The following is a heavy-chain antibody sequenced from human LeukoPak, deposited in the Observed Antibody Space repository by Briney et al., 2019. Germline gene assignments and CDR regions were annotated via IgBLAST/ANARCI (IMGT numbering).Heavy chain of an antibody. D-gene: IGHD5-18*01. CDR3: AKDISRWGSYGYSDY. CDR2: ISWNSGSI. V-gene: IGHV3-9*01. J-gene: IGHJ4*02. CDR1: GFTFDDYG. Sequence: GGSLRLSCAASGFTFDDYGMSWVRQAPGKGLEWVSGISWNSGSIGYADSVKGRFTISRDNAKNSLYLQMNSLRAEDTALYYCAKDISRWGSYGYSDYWGQGTLVAVSS.